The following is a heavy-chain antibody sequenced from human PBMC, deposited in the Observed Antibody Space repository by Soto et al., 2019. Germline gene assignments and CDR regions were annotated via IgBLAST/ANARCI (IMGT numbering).Heavy chain of an antibody. CDR3: ARGEDDYGDYALVY. CDR2: INHSGST. D-gene: IGHD4-17*01. V-gene: IGHV4-34*01. Sequence: SETLSLTCAVYGGSFSGYYWSWIRQPPGKGLEWIGEINHSGSTNYNPSLKSRVTISVDTSKNQFSLKLSSVTAAHTPVYYCARGEDDYGDYALVYWGQGTRVTAPQ. J-gene: IGHJ4*02. CDR1: GGSFSGYY.